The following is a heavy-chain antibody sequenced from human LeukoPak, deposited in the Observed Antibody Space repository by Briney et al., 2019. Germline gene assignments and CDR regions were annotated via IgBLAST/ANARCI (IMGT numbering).Heavy chain of an antibody. V-gene: IGHV3-48*01. Sequence: GGSLRLSCAASGFTFSSYSMNWVRQAPGKGLEWVSYISSSSSTIYYADSVKGRFTISRDNAKNSLYLQMNSLRAEDTAVYYCARTGENYYDSSGYFNWFDPWGQETLVTVSS. CDR1: GFTFSSYS. D-gene: IGHD3-22*01. CDR2: ISSSSSTI. J-gene: IGHJ5*02. CDR3: ARTGENYYDSSGYFNWFDP.